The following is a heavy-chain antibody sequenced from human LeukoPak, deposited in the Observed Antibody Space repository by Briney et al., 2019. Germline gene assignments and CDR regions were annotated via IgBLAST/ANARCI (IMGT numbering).Heavy chain of an antibody. J-gene: IGHJ4*02. CDR1: GFTVNSNY. CDR2: LYSDGRT. Sequence: PGGSLRLSCEASGFTVNSNYMNWVRQAPGKGLEWVSVLYSDGRTYYADSVKGRFTISRDTSKNTLYLQVNSLRAEDTAVYYCARGGGYYPIDYWGQGTLVTVSS. D-gene: IGHD2-15*01. V-gene: IGHV3-53*01. CDR3: ARGGGYYPIDY.